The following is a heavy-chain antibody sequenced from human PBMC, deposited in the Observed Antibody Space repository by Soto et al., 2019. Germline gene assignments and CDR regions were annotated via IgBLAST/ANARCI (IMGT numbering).Heavy chain of an antibody. V-gene: IGHV4-34*01. Sequence: PSETLSLTCAVCGGSFSGYYWSWIRQPPGKGLEWIGEINHSGSTNYNPSLKSRVTISVDTSKNQFSLKLSSATAADTAVYYCARGRDFWSGYYYYYGMDVWGQGTTVTVSS. CDR2: INHSGST. CDR1: GGSFSGYY. D-gene: IGHD3-3*01. CDR3: ARGRDFWSGYYYYYGMDV. J-gene: IGHJ6*02.